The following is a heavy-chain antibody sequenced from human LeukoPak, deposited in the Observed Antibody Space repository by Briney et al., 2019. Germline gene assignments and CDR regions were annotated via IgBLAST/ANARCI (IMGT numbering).Heavy chain of an antibody. D-gene: IGHD5-24*01. CDR1: GFTFSSYA. J-gene: IGHJ4*02. CDR2: ISYDGSNK. V-gene: IGHV3-30*04. Sequence: GGSLRLSCAASGFTFSSYAMHWVRQAPGKGLEWAAVISYDGSNKYYADSVKGRFTISRDNSKNTLYLQMNSLRAEDTAVYYCARDPPLPILDVYFDYWGQGTLVTVSS. CDR3: ARDPPLPILDVYFDY.